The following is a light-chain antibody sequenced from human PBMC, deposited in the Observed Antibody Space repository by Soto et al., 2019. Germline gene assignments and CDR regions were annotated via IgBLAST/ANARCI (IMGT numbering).Light chain of an antibody. CDR3: QQYGSSPIT. Sequence: EIVLTQSPAALALSPGERATLSCKASQTINRIYVAWYQQKPGQAPRFLIYRTSDRANGIPGRFSGSGSGTDFTLTISRLEPEDFAIYYCQQYGSSPITFGQGTRREIK. CDR1: QTINRIY. J-gene: IGKJ5*01. CDR2: RTS. V-gene: IGKV3-20*01.